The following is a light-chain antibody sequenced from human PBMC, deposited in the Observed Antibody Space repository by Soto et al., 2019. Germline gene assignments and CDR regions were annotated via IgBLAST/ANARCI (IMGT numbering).Light chain of an antibody. CDR2: EVS. J-gene: IGLJ1*01. CDR3: SSHTTSNTRV. CDR1: SSDVGAYDF. Sequence: QSVLTQPASVSGSPGQSIAISCTETSSDVGAYDFVSWYQQHPDKAPKLLIYEVSNRPSGVSDRFSGSKSVNTATLTISGLQAEDEADYYCSSHTTSNTRVFGTGTKVTVL. V-gene: IGLV2-14*03.